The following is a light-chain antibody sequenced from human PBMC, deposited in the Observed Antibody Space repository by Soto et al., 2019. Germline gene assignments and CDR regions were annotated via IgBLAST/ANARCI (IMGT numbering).Light chain of an antibody. J-gene: IGKJ5*01. Sequence: QTSQGIGTYLAWYQHKAGKAPELLIYAASTLQSGVPSRFSGSGSGTEFTLPITSLHPEDFATDDCHYLTTWPITFRQGTRLEIK. V-gene: IGKV1-9*01. CDR3: HYLTTWPIT. CDR1: QGIGTY. CDR2: AAS.